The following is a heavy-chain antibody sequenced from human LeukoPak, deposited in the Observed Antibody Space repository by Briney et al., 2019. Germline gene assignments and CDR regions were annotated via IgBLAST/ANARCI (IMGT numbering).Heavy chain of an antibody. CDR1: GGSISSYY. J-gene: IGHJ6*02. D-gene: IGHD6-19*01. CDR3: ARGESSGWFFGPRAYYYYGMDV. Sequence: PSETLSLTCTVSGGSISSYYWSWIRQPPGKGLEWIGYIYYSGSTNYNPSLQSRVTISVDTSKNQFSLKLSSVTAADTAVYYCARGESSGWFFGPRAYYYYGMDVWGQGTTVTVSS. CDR2: IYYSGST. V-gene: IGHV4-59*01.